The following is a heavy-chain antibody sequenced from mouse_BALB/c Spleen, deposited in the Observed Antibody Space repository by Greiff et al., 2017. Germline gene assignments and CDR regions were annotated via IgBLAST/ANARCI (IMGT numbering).Heavy chain of an antibody. D-gene: IGHD2-14*01. CDR1: GFSLTSYG. CDR2: IWAGGST. CDR3: ASYYRYDGVAY. J-gene: IGHJ3*01. V-gene: IGHV2-9*02. Sequence: VKLMESGPGLVAPSQSLSITCTVSGFSLTSYGVHWVRQPPGKGLEWLGVIWAGGSTNYNSALMSRLSISKDNSKSQVFLKMNSLQTDDTAMYYCASYYRYDGVAYWGQGTLVTVSA.